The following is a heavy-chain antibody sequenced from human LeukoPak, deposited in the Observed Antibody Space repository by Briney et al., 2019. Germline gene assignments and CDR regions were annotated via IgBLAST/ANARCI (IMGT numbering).Heavy chain of an antibody. CDR2: ISYDGSNK. J-gene: IGHJ4*02. V-gene: IGHV3-30*04. CDR1: GFTFSSYA. D-gene: IGHD1-26*01. CDR3: ARIIGISGTYPTDY. Sequence: GRSLRLSCAASGFTFSSYAMHWVRQAPGKGLEWVALISYDGSNKYYADSMKGRLIISRDNARNSLYLEMNSLRAEDTAVYYCARIIGISGTYPTDYWGQGTLVTVSS.